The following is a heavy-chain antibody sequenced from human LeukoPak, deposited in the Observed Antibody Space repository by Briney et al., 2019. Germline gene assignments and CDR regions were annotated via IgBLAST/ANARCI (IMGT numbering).Heavy chain of an antibody. CDR1: GYTFTSYG. Sequence: ASVKVSCKASGYTFTSYGISWVRQAPGQGLEWMGWISAYNGNTNYAQKLQGRVTMTTDTSTSTAYMELRSLRSDATAVYYCARSRGFSSGWYDWMSDYWGQGTLVTVSS. CDR3: ARSRGFSSGWYDWMSDY. J-gene: IGHJ4*02. D-gene: IGHD6-19*01. V-gene: IGHV1-18*01. CDR2: ISAYNGNT.